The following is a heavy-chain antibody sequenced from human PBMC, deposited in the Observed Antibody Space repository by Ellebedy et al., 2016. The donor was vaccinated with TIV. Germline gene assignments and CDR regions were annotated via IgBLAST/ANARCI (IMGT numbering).Heavy chain of an antibody. D-gene: IGHD3-3*01. Sequence: SETLSLXCTVSGGSISSSSYYWGWIRQPPGKGLEWIGSIYYSGNTYYNPSLKSRVTMSIDTSKNQFPLRLSSVTAADTAIYRCARRKVTIPRADAYFDYWGQGILVTVSS. V-gene: IGHV4-39*01. CDR1: GGSISSSSYY. J-gene: IGHJ4*02. CDR2: IYYSGNT. CDR3: ARRKVTIPRADAYFDY.